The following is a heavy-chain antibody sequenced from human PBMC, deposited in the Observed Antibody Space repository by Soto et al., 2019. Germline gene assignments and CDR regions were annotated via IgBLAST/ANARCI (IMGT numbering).Heavy chain of an antibody. J-gene: IGHJ5*02. CDR1: GFTFDTYW. V-gene: IGHV3-74*01. Sequence: PGGSLRLSCAASGFTFDTYWIHWVRQAPGKGLAWVSGINSDGRSTTYADSVKGRFTISRDNSKNTLYLQMNSLRAEDTAVYYCAKASGYSSGWYAYNWFGPWGQGTLVTVSS. CDR2: INSDGRST. D-gene: IGHD6-19*01. CDR3: AKASGYSSGWYAYNWFGP.